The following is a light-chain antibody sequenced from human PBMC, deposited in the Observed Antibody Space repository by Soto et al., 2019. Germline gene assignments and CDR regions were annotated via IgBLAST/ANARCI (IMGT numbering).Light chain of an antibody. CDR3: AAWDDSLSGFYV. J-gene: IGLJ1*01. Sequence: QSVVTQPPSASGTPGQRVTISCSGSSSNIGNNYVFWYQHLPGTAPKLLIYRNDQRPSGVPDRFSASKSGTSASLAISGLRSEDEADYYCAAWDDSLSGFYVIGTGTKLTVL. CDR2: RND. V-gene: IGLV1-47*01. CDR1: SSNIGNNY.